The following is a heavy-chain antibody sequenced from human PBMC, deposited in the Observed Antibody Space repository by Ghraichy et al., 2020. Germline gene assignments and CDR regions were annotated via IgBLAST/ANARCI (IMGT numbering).Heavy chain of an antibody. CDR1: GHTFSSYS. V-gene: IGHV1-3*01. J-gene: IGHJ1*01. Sequence: ASVKVSCKVSGHTFSSYSMHWVRQAPGQSLEWMGWINAGTGHTKSSQKFQVRVTITWDTSANIAYMDLSSLTSEDTAVYYCAIEGISDTAEYFQHWGQGTLVIVSS. CDR2: INAGTGHT. CDR3: AIEGISDTAEYFQH. D-gene: IGHD2-21*01.